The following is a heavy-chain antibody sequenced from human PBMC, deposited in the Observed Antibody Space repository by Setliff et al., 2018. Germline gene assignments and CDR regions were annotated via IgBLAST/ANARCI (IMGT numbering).Heavy chain of an antibody. J-gene: IGHJ3*02. CDR1: GGSISSYY. CDR2: IYYSGST. V-gene: IGHV4-59*12. CDR3: AREPSPSDALDI. Sequence: SETLSLTCTVSGGSISSYYWSWIRQPPGKGLEWIGYIYYSGSTNYNPSLKSRVTISVDTSKNQFSLKLSSVTAADTAVYFCAREPSPSDALDIWGQGTMVTVSS.